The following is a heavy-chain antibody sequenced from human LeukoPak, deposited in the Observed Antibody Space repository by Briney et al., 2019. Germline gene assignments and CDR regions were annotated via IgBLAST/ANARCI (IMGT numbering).Heavy chain of an antibody. D-gene: IGHD3-22*01. J-gene: IGHJ1*01. CDR1: GGTFSDYS. CDR2: IIPILGIA. V-gene: IGHV1-69*02. CDR3: ASIDESGDYYDSSGYYPEYFQH. Sequence: GASVKVSCKAPGGTFSDYSISWVRQAPGQGLEWMGRIIPILGIANYAQKFQGRVTITADKSTSTAYMELSSLRSEDTAVYYCASIDESGDYYDSSGYYPEYFQHWGQGTLVTVSS.